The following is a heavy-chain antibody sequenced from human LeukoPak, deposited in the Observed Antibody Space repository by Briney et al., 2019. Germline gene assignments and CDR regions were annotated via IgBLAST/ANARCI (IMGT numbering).Heavy chain of an antibody. D-gene: IGHD6-19*01. CDR2: ISSTGGST. Sequence: PGGSLRLSCAASGFTFSSYAMSWVRQSPGKGLEWVSGISSTGGSTYYADSVKGRFTISRDNSKNTLYLQMNSLTAEDTAVYYCARGYSSLDLWGQGTLVTVSS. V-gene: IGHV3-23*01. J-gene: IGHJ5*02. CDR3: ARGYSSLDL. CDR1: GFTFSSYA.